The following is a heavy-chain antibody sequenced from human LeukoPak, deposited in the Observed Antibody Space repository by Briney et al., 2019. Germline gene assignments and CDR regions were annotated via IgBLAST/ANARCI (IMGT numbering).Heavy chain of an antibody. CDR2: TYYRSKWYN. Sequence: PSQTLSLACAISGDSVSSNRAAWNWIRQSPSRGLEWLGRTYYRSKWYNDYAVSVKSRITIDPDTSKNQFSLQLTSVTPKDPAVYYCARETTTSGPPFAYWGQGTLVTVSS. J-gene: IGHJ4*02. CDR1: GDSVSSNRAA. V-gene: IGHV6-1*01. CDR3: ARETTTSGPPFAY. D-gene: IGHD1-26*01.